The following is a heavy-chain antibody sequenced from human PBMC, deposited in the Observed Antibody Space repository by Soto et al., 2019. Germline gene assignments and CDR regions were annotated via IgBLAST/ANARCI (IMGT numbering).Heavy chain of an antibody. J-gene: IGHJ6*02. CDR3: AHSPAVVESNYYYGMDV. D-gene: IGHD2-15*01. Sequence: ESGPRLVNPTQTLTLTCTFSGFSPSTSGVGVGWIRQPPGKALELLALIYWADDKRYSPSLKSRLTITKDSSKNQLVLTMTNMDTVDTATYYCAHSPAVVESNYYYGMDVWGHLTTCTDSS. CDR2: IYWADDK. V-gene: IGHV2-5*02. CDR1: GFSPSTSGVG.